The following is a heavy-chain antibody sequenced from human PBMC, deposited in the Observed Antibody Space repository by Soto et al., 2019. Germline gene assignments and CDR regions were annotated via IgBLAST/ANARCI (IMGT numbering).Heavy chain of an antibody. CDR3: VRGRSKENP. CDR1: GFIFSDSW. CDR2: INEDGSQQ. Sequence: EVQLVESGGGLVQPGGSLRLSCAASGFIFSDSWMSWVRQSPGRGLEWVTNINEDGSQQYYVASVKGRFTISRDNARQSVYLQMNSLRVEDTAVYFCVRGRSKENPWGQGTVGTVSS. V-gene: IGHV3-7*03. J-gene: IGHJ5*02.